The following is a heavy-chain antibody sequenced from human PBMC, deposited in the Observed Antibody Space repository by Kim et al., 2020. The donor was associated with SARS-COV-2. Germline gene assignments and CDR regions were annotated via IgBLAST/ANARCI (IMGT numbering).Heavy chain of an antibody. Sequence: GGSLRLSCAASGFTFNTYPMSWIRQTPGKGLEWVSGLSAPGGSAYYADSVQGRFIISRDNSKNILYLQMNSLGVEDTACYYCARDLGYGGYTACDILGQG. D-gene: IGHD3-16*01. CDR3: ARDLGYGGYTACDI. CDR1: GFTFNTYP. J-gene: IGHJ3*02. V-gene: IGHV3-23*01. CDR2: LSAPGGSA.